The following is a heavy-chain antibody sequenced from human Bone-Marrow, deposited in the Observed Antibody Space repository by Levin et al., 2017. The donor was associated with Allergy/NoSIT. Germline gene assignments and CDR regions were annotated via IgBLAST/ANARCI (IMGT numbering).Heavy chain of an antibody. D-gene: IGHD2-15*01. V-gene: IGHV4-39*01. Sequence: WAWIRRPPGKGLEWIGSIRHSGATYYTPSLESRLAISMDMSRNLFSLRLTSVTAADAAVYYCAGHAEDFDVWGQGTTVTVSS. J-gene: IGHJ6*02. CDR3: AGHAEDFDV. CDR2: IRHSGAT.